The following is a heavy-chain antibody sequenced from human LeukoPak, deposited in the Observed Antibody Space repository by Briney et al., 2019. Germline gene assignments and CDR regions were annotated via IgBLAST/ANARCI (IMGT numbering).Heavy chain of an antibody. J-gene: IGHJ6*02. CDR3: ARLRAVPKNYDFWSGYADSYGMDV. Sequence: GESLKISCKGSGYSFTSYWIGWVRQMPGKGLEWMGIIYPGDSVTRYSPSFQGQVTISADKSISTAYLQWSSLKASDTAMYYCARLRAVPKNYDFWSGYADSYGMDVWGQGTTVTVSS. D-gene: IGHD3-3*01. CDR2: IYPGDSVT. CDR1: GYSFTSYW. V-gene: IGHV5-51*01.